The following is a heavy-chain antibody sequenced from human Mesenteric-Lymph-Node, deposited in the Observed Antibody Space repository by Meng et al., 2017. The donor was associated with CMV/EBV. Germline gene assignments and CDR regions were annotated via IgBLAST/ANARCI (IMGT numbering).Heavy chain of an antibody. J-gene: IGHJ4*02. CDR2: IYSDRSGGST. CDR1: GFTFSSYA. V-gene: IGHV3-23*03. Sequence: GESLKISCAASGFTFSSYAMSWVRQAPGKGLEWVSLIYSDRSGGSTHYADSVKGRFTISRDDSKSTLFLQMNSLRAEDTAVYYCVKDLHDYANDYWGQGTLVTVSS. CDR3: VKDLHDYANDY. D-gene: IGHD2-2*01.